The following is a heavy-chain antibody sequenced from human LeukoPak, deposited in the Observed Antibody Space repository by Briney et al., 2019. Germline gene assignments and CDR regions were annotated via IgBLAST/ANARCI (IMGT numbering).Heavy chain of an antibody. V-gene: IGHV1-24*01. CDR3: ATVGYSYGYFFDY. J-gene: IGHJ4*02. CDR2: FDPEDGET. Sequence: GASVKVSCKVSVYTLTELSMHWVRQAPGKGLEWMGGFDPEDGETIYAQKFQGRVTMTEDTSTDTAYMELSNLRSEDTAVYYCATVGYSYGYFFDYWGQGTLVTVSS. CDR1: VYTLTELS. D-gene: IGHD5-18*01.